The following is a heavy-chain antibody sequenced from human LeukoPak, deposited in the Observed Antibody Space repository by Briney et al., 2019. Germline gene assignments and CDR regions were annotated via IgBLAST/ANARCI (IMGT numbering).Heavy chain of an antibody. J-gene: IGHJ4*02. CDR1: GFTFSSYA. CDR3: ARVLWNGEYPRFDY. D-gene: IGHD4-17*01. V-gene: IGHV3-23*01. CDR2: ISGSGGST. Sequence: TGGSLRLSCAASGFTFSSYAMSWVRQAPGKGLEWVSAISGSGGSTYYADSVKGRFTISRDNSKNTLYLQMNSLRAEDTAVYYCARVLWNGEYPRFDYWGQGTLVTVPS.